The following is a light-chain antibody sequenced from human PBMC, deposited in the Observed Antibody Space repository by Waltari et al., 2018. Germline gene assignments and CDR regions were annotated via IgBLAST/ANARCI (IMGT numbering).Light chain of an antibody. CDR3: QQRRTWPIT. CDR2: DAS. J-gene: IGKJ5*01. CDR1: QSVNNY. V-gene: IGKV3-11*01. Sequence: EIVLTQSPATLSLSPGERVTLSCRASQSVNNYLGWYQQIPVQAPRLLIYDASNRATGIPARFSGRGSGTDFTLTISSLEPEDCAVYYCQQRRTWPITFGQGTRLEIK.